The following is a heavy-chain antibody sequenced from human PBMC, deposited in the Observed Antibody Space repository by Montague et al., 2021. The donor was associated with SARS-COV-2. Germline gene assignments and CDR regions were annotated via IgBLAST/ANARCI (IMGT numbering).Heavy chain of an antibody. CDR1: GGSFNDYY. Sequence: SETLSLTCAVYGGSFNDYYWSWIRQPPGKGLQWIGQINHSGSTNYNPSLKSRVTISVDTSKNQFSLKLRSMTAAGTAVYYCARGRVGITMNLVVIGYSYYFDYWGQGTLVTVSS. J-gene: IGHJ4*02. D-gene: IGHD3-22*01. CDR3: ARGRVGITMNLVVIGYSYYFDY. V-gene: IGHV4-34*01. CDR2: INHSGST.